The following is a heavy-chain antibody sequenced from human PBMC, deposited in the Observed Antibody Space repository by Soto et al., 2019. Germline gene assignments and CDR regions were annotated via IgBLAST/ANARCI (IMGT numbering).Heavy chain of an antibody. Sequence: GGSLRLSCAASGFTFSSYAMSWVRQAPGKGLEWVSAISGSGGSTYYADSVKGRFTISRDNSKNTLYLQMNSLRAEDTAVYDCAKSRRDGYNYFDYWVHGTLVTVSS. CDR2: ISGSGGST. D-gene: IGHD5-12*01. V-gene: IGHV3-23*01. J-gene: IGHJ4*01. CDR1: GFTFSSYA. CDR3: AKSRRDGYNYFDY.